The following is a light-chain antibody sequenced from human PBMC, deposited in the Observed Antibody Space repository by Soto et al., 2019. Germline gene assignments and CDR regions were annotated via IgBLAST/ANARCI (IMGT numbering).Light chain of an antibody. Sequence: QSVLTQPPSVSAAPGQKVTISCSGSSSNIPYNYVPWYQRLPGTAPRLLIFEDNKRPSGIPDRFSGSKSGTSATLDITGVQTGDEGDYFCGGWDRSLRLGVFGGGTKVTVL. CDR3: GGWDRSLRLGV. J-gene: IGLJ2*01. CDR1: SSNIPYNY. V-gene: IGLV1-51*02. CDR2: EDN.